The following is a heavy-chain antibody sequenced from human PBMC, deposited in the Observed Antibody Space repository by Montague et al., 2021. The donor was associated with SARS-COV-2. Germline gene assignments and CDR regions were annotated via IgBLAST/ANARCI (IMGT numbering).Heavy chain of an antibody. CDR3: AAGGSINY. Sequence: RLSWSASGFTFRRYEMHWVRQPPGKGLQWVSYINTGGDTMFYADSVKGRFTTSRDDAKNSLFLQINSLRADDTGVYYCAAGGSINYWGQGTLVTVSP. CDR1: GFTFRRYE. V-gene: IGHV3-48*03. J-gene: IGHJ4*02. D-gene: IGHD3-10*01. CDR2: INTGGDTM.